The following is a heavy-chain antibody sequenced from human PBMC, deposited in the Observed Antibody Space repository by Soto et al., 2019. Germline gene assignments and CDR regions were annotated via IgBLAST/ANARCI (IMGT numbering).Heavy chain of an antibody. D-gene: IGHD3-22*01. CDR3: TTESYRAMIEVGFDY. J-gene: IGHJ4*02. CDR2: IKSKALGGTT. CDR1: GFAFNSAW. Sequence: PGGSLRLSCAGSGFAFNSAWINWVRRAPGKGLEWVGRIKSKALGGTTDFAAPVRGRFAITRDDSRNMAYMQMNSLNTEDTAVYYCTTESYRAMIEVGFDYWGQGTLVTVS. V-gene: IGHV3-15*07.